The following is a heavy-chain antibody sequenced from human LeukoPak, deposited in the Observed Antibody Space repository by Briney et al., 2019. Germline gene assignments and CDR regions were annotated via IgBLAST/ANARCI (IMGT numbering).Heavy chain of an antibody. J-gene: IGHJ3*02. V-gene: IGHV4-34*01. CDR1: GGSLNDYL. CDR3: ARELISSRAAFDT. CDR2: VGHSGTA. D-gene: IGHD3-10*01. Sequence: SETLSLTCAVYGGSLNDYLWSWIRQPPGQGLEWIGEVGHSGTANYNPSLKSRVTISVDTSKNQFSLKLNSVTAADTAVYFCARELISSRAAFDTWGQGTVVTVSS.